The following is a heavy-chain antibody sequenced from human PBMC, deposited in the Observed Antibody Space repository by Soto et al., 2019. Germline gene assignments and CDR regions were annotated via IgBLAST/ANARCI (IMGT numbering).Heavy chain of an antibody. CDR1: GYTFTGYY. J-gene: IGHJ6*02. D-gene: IGHD6-6*01. CDR3: ARGSPPAFYSSPSPSSVGMDV. V-gene: IGHV1-2*04. Sequence: ASVKVSCKASGYTFTGYYMHWVRQAPGQGLEWMGWINPNSGGTNYAQKFQGWVTMTRDTSISTAYMELSRLRSDDTAVYYCARGSPPAFYSSPSPSSVGMDVWGQGTTVTVSS. CDR2: INPNSGGT.